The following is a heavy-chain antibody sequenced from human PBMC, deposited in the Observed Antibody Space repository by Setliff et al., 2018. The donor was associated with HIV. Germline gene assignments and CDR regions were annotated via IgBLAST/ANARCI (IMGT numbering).Heavy chain of an antibody. J-gene: IGHJ4*02. D-gene: IGHD5-12*01. V-gene: IGHV4-39*07. CDR1: GGSISSGDYY. Sequence: PSETLSLTCTVSGGSISSGDYYWSWIRQPPGKGLEWIGRVSSRGDTNYNPSLKSRVTMSGDTSKNQFSLELTSVTAADTAVYYCASDISPDDGYNRLHYFDYWGQGTLVTVSS. CDR2: VSSRGDT. CDR3: ASDISPDDGYNRLHYFDY.